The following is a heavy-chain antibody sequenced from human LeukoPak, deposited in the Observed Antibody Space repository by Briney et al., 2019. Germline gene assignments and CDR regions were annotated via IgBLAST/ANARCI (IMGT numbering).Heavy chain of an antibody. J-gene: IGHJ4*02. CDR3: AKISRIAAAGTRTFDY. CDR1: GFTFSSYA. CDR2: ISGSGGST. Sequence: GGSLRLSCAASGFTFSSYAMSWVRQAPGKGLEWVSAISGSGGSTYYADSVKGRFTISRDNSKNTLYLQMNSLRAEDTAVYYCAKISRIAAAGTRTFDYWGQGTLVTVSS. D-gene: IGHD6-13*01. V-gene: IGHV3-23*01.